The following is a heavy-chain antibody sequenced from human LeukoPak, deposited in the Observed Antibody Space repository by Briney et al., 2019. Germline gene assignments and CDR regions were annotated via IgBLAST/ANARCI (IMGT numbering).Heavy chain of an antibody. Sequence: PSETLSPTCTVSGGSISSYYWSWLRQPPGKGLEWIGYIYYSGSTNYNPSLKSRVTISVDTSKNQFSLKLSSVTAADTAVYYCARRGEVAGYTDWFDPWGQGTLVTVSS. CDR3: ARRGEVAGYTDWFDP. J-gene: IGHJ5*02. V-gene: IGHV4-59*08. CDR1: GGSISSYY. D-gene: IGHD6-19*01. CDR2: IYYSGST.